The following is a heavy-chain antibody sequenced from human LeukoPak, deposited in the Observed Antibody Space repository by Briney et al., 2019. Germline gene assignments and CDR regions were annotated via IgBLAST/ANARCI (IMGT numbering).Heavy chain of an antibody. J-gene: IGHJ3*02. D-gene: IGHD5-24*01. CDR1: GGSFSSYY. V-gene: IGHV4-34*12. Sequence: RPSETLSLTCAVYGGSFSSYYWSWLRQPPGKGLEWIGEIIHSGSTIYNPSLKSRVTISVDTSKNQFSLKLSSVTAADTAVYYCARPTIALLAFDIWGQGTMVTVSS. CDR2: IIHSGST. CDR3: ARPTIALLAFDI.